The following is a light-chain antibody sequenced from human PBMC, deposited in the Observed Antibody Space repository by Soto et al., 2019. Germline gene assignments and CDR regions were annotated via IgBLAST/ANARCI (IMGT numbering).Light chain of an antibody. Sequence: EVFFAQSPGTLSLSPVERATLSCMASQSVSSSYLAWYQQKPGQAPRLLIYGASSRATGIPDRFSGSGSGTDFTLTISRLESEDFAVYYCQQYNRYPWTFGQGTKVDIK. CDR3: QQYNRYPWT. J-gene: IGKJ1*01. V-gene: IGKV3-20*01. CDR2: GAS. CDR1: QSVSSSY.